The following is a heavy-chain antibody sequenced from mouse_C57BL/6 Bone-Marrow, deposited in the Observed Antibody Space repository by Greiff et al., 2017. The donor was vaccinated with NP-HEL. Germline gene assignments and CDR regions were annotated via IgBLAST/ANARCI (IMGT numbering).Heavy chain of an antibody. J-gene: IGHJ3*01. V-gene: IGHV1-64*01. CDR3: ARSGFPRSCFAY. CDR1: GYTFTSYW. Sequence: QVQLKQPGAELVKPGASVKLSCKASGYTFTSYWMHWVKQRPGQGLEWIGMIHPNSGSTNYNEKFKSKATLTLDQSSSTAYMQISSLTSEDSAVYYYARSGFPRSCFAYWGQGTLVTVSA. CDR2: IHPNSGST.